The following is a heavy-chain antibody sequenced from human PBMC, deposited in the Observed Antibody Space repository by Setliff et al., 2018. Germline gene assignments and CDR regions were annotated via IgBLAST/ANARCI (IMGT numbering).Heavy chain of an antibody. J-gene: IGHJ6*03. CDR3: ARAGRNNYDSSGYYYDLYYYNYTDV. CDR2: ISAYNGNT. D-gene: IGHD3-22*01. Sequence: ASVKVSCKASGYTFSRYGISWVRQAPGQGLEWMGWISAYNGNTNYAQKLQGRVTMTTDTSTSTAYMELRSLRSDDTAVYYCARAGRNNYDSSGYYYDLYYYNYTDVWGKGTTVTVSS. V-gene: IGHV1-18*01. CDR1: GYTFSRYG.